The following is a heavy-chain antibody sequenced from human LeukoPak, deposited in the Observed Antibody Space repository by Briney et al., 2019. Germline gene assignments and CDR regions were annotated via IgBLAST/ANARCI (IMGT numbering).Heavy chain of an antibody. Sequence: SETLSLTCTVSGGSISSSSYYWGWIRQPPGKGLEWIGSIYYSGSTYYNPSLKSRVTISVDTSKNQFPLKLSSVTASDTAVYYCARLPNDYDYVWGSYRYTSYYMDVWGKGTTVTVSS. D-gene: IGHD3-16*02. V-gene: IGHV4-39*01. CDR2: IYYSGST. J-gene: IGHJ6*03. CDR1: GGSISSSSYY. CDR3: ARLPNDYDYVWGSYRYTSYYMDV.